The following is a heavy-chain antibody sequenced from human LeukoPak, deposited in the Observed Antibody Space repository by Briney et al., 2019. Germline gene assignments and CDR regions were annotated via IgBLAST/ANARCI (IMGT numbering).Heavy chain of an antibody. Sequence: PSETLSLTCAVYGGSFSGYYWGWLRQPPGKGLEWIGEINHSGTTNYNSSLKSRVTISVDTSKNQFSLKLSSVTAADTAMYYCARVMARHEGFDIWGQGTMVTVSS. J-gene: IGHJ3*02. V-gene: IGHV4-34*01. D-gene: IGHD5-24*01. CDR3: ARVMARHEGFDI. CDR2: INHSGTT. CDR1: GGSFSGYY.